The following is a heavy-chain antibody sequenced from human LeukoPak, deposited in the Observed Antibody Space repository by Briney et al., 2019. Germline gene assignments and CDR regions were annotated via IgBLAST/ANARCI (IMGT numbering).Heavy chain of an antibody. V-gene: IGHV3-7*01. CDR2: IKQDGSEK. Sequence: GGSLRLSCAVSGFTFSRHWMSGVRQAPGKGLEWQANIKQDGSEKYYVDSVEGRFTISRDNAKNSLYLQMNSLRAEDTAVYYCARSYYGSGTSYGMDVWGQGTTVTVSS. CDR1: GFTFSRHW. J-gene: IGHJ6*02. D-gene: IGHD3-10*01. CDR3: ARSYYGSGTSYGMDV.